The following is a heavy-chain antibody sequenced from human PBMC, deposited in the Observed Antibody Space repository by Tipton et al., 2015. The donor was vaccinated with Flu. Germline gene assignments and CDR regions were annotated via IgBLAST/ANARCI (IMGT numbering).Heavy chain of an antibody. D-gene: IGHD1-7*01. CDR1: GSSISSGSYY. V-gene: IGHV4-61*02. CDR2: IYTSGST. J-gene: IGHJ4*02. CDR3: ARGEGYKWELH. Sequence: TLSLTCTVSGSSISSGSYYWSWIRQPAGKGLEWIGRIYTSGSTNYNPSLKGRVTISVDSSKNQFSLKLTSVTAADTAVYFCARGEGYKWELHWGQGALVTVSS.